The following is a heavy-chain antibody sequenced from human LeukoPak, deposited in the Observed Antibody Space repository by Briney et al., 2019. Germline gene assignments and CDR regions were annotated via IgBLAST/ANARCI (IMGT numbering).Heavy chain of an antibody. Sequence: GGSLRLSCAASGFTFSSYGMHWVRQAPGKGLEWVAFIRYDGSNKYYADSVKGRFAISRDNSKNTLYLQMNSLRAEDTAVYYCARAGLLWFGELLYYYGMDVWGQGTTVTVSS. CDR1: GFTFSSYG. D-gene: IGHD3-10*01. CDR2: IRYDGSNK. CDR3: ARAGLLWFGELLYYYGMDV. V-gene: IGHV3-30*02. J-gene: IGHJ6*02.